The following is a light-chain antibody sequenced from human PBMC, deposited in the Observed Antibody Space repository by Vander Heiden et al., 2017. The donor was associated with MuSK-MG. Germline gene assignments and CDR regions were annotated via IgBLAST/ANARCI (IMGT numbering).Light chain of an antibody. Sequence: DIQMTQSPASVSASVGDRVTITCRASQGISRWIAWYQQKPGKAPNLLIYAASSLQSGVPSRFSGSGSGTDFTLTISSLQPEDSATYYCQQSKSLARTFGQGTKVEIK. CDR3: QQSKSLART. J-gene: IGKJ1*01. CDR1: QGISRW. CDR2: AAS. V-gene: IGKV1-12*01.